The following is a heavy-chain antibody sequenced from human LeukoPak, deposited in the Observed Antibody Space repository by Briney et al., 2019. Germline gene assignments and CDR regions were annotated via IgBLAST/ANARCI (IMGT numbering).Heavy chain of an antibody. CDR2: IYSSGNT. CDR3: ARQTGSGLFILP. Sequence: PSETLSLTCTVSGGSISSYYWSWIRQPAGKGLEWIGRIYSSGNTNYNPSLKSRVTMSVDTSKNQFSLRLTSVTAADTAVYYCARQTGSGLFILPGGQGTLVTVSS. V-gene: IGHV4-4*07. J-gene: IGHJ4*02. D-gene: IGHD3/OR15-3a*01. CDR1: GGSISSYY.